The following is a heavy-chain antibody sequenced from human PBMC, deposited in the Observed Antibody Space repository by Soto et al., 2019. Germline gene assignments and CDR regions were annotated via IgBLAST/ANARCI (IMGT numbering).Heavy chain of an antibody. D-gene: IGHD5-18*01. CDR1: SASLGGHY. CDR2: VHPSGST. V-gene: IGHV4-34*01. CDR3: ARGKPSGYRFGPRNFFYYGLDV. J-gene: IGHJ6*02. Sequence: SETLSLTCAVFSASLGGHYWAWIRQSPDKGLEWIGEVHPSGSTDYNPSLESRLTLSLDTSKNQFSLKVASVTAADTAVYFCARGKPSGYRFGPRNFFYYGLDVWGPGTTVTVSS.